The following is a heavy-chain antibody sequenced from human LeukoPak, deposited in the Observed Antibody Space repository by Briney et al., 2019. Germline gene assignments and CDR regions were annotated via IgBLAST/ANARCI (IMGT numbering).Heavy chain of an antibody. CDR3: ARHMADTAMVYYYYYMDV. D-gene: IGHD5-18*01. CDR1: GGSFSGYY. Sequence: SETLSLTCAVYGGSFSGYYWSWIRQPPGKGLEWIGEINHSGSTNYNPSLKSRVTISVDTSKNQFSLKLSSVTAADTAVYYCARHMADTAMVYYYYYMDVWGKGTTVTISS. CDR2: INHSGST. J-gene: IGHJ6*03. V-gene: IGHV4-34*01.